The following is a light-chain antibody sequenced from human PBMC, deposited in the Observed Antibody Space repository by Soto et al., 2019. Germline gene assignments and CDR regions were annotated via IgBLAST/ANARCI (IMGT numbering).Light chain of an antibody. CDR2: AAS. J-gene: IGKJ2*02. CDR3: QQSYTRWT. V-gene: IGKV1-39*01. Sequence: DIQMTPSPSSLSASVGDRVTISCRASQNIGSCLNWYQQKPGKAPKVLISAASNLQSGVPSRFSGSGSETDFTLTIISLQPEDFATYYCQQSYTRWTFGQGTKLEIK. CDR1: QNIGSC.